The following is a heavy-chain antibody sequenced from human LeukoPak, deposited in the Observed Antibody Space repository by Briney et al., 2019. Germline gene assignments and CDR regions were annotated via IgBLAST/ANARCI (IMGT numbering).Heavy chain of an antibody. J-gene: IGHJ4*02. V-gene: IGHV4-59*01. CDR1: GVSITNYY. CDR3: AGGGDSGGYYYPMFDY. CDR2: IYYTGST. D-gene: IGHD3-22*01. Sequence: SETLSLTCTVSGVSITNYYWSWIRQPPGKGLGWIGYIYYTGSTNYNLSLKSRVTISVDTSKNQFSLKLSSVTAADTAVYFCAGGGDSGGYYYPMFDYWGQGTLVTVSS.